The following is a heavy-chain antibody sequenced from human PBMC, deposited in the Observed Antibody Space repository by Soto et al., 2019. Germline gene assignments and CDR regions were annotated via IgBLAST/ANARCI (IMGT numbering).Heavy chain of an antibody. CDR3: AREVGWYFDL. Sequence: QVLLVESGGGVVQPGRSLRLSYAASGFTFSSHAMHWVRKAPGKGLKWVAVISNDGSKKYYADSVKGRFTISRDNSKNTLYLQMNSLRDEDTAVYYCAREVGWYFDLWCRGTLFTVSS. D-gene: IGHD3-16*01. CDR2: ISNDGSKK. V-gene: IGHV3-30-3*01. J-gene: IGHJ2*01. CDR1: GFTFSSHA.